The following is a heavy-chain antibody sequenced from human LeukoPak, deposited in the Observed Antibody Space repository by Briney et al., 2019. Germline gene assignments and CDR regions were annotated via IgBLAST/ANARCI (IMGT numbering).Heavy chain of an antibody. D-gene: IGHD3-16*01. CDR2: INHSGST. CDR3: ARSGAWAGDYYIDV. V-gene: IGHV4-34*01. Sequence: SETLSLTCAVYGWSFSGYYWSWMRQPPGKGLEWIGEINHSGSTNYNPSLNSRGTISVDTSKNQFSLKLSYVTAADTAVDYCARSGAWAGDYYIDVWGKGTTVTVSS. CDR1: GWSFSGYY. J-gene: IGHJ6*03.